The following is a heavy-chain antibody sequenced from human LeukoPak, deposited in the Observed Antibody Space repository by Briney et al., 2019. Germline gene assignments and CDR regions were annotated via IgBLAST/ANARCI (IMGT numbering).Heavy chain of an antibody. V-gene: IGHV4-59*01. CDR3: ARATDSNGWLFDY. CDR1: GDSISSYY. D-gene: IGHD6-19*01. CDR2: INYSGST. Sequence: SETLSLTCTVPGDSISSYYWSWSRQPPGKGLEWIGYINYSGSTNYNPPLKSRVTISVDTSRNQFSLKLTSVTAADTAVYYCARATDSNGWLFDYGGQGTLVTVSS. J-gene: IGHJ4*02.